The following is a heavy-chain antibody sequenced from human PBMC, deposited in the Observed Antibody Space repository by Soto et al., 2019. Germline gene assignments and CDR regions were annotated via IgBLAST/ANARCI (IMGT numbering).Heavy chain of an antibody. D-gene: IGHD3-10*01. CDR2: IIPILGIA. CDR1: GGTFSSYT. V-gene: IGHV1-69*08. Sequence: QVQLVQSGAEVKKPGSSVKVSCKASGGTFSSYTISWVRQAPGQGLEWMGRIIPILGIANYAQKFQGRVTITADKATSTDYMELRSLRAEDTAVYYCAREEYYYGSGAFFDYWGQGTLVTVSS. CDR3: AREEYYYGSGAFFDY. J-gene: IGHJ4*02.